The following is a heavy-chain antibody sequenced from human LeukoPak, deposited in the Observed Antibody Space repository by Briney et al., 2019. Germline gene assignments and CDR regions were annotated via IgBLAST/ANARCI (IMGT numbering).Heavy chain of an antibody. J-gene: IGHJ6*02. CDR1: GGSISSSSYY. Sequence: PSETLSLTCTVSGGSISSSSYYWGWIRQPPGKGLEWIGSIYYSGSTYDKSSLKSRVTISVDTSKNQFSLNLSSVTAADTAVYYCARDRGTYCSSTSCYYYYYGMDVWGQGTTVTVSS. V-gene: IGHV4-39*02. CDR2: IYYSGST. CDR3: ARDRGTYCSSTSCYYYYYGMDV. D-gene: IGHD2-2*01.